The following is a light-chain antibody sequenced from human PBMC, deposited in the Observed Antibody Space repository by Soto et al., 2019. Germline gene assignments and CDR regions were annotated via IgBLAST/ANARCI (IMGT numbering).Light chain of an antibody. CDR2: DVI. J-gene: IGLJ1*01. V-gene: IGLV2-11*01. CDR1: TSDVVVYKY. CDR3: CSYAGDYTFF. Sequence: QSALIQPRSVSGSPGQSVTISCTGTTSDVVVYKYVSWYRQLPGKAPKLMIYDVITRPSGVPDRFSGSKSGNTASLTISGLQAEDEADYYCCSYAGDYTFFFGTGTKLTVL.